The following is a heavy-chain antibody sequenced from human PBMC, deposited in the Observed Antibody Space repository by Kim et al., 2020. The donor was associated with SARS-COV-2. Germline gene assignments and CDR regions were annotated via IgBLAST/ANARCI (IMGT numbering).Heavy chain of an antibody. CDR3: ASGWYSSTSGMDV. V-gene: IGHV4-34*01. D-gene: IGHD6-13*01. CDR1: GGSFSGYY. J-gene: IGHJ6*02. CDR2: INHSGST. Sequence: SETLSLTCAVYGGSFSGYYWSWIRQPPGKGLEWIGEINHSGSTNYNPSLKSRVTISVDTSKNQFSLKLSSVTAADTAVYYCASGWYSSTSGMDVGGQGTTVTVSS.